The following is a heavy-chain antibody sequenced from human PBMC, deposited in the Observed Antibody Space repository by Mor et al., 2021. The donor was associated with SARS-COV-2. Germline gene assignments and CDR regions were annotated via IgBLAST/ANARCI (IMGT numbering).Heavy chain of an antibody. J-gene: IGHJ3*02. CDR2: IHYSGST. D-gene: IGHD3-22*01. CDR3: AREFFGSSGYLPHAFDI. V-gene: IGHV4-59*01. Sequence: GLEWIGYIHYSGSTNYNPSLKSRVTISVDTSKNQFSLKLSSVTAADTAVYYCAREFFGSSGYLPHAFDIWGQGTMVTVSS.